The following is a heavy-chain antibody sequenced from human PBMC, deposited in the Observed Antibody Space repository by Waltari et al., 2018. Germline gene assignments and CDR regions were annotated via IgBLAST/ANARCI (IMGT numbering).Heavy chain of an antibody. CDR3: ARLASYSSGGDY. D-gene: IGHD6-19*01. Sequence: QVQLQQWGAGLLKPSETLSLTCPVYGGSFSGYYWSWIRQPPGKGLEWIGEINHSGSTNYNPSLKSRVTISVDTSKNQFSLKLSSVTAADTAVYYCARLASYSSGGDYWGQGTLVTVSS. V-gene: IGHV4-34*01. J-gene: IGHJ4*02. CDR2: INHSGST. CDR1: GGSFSGYY.